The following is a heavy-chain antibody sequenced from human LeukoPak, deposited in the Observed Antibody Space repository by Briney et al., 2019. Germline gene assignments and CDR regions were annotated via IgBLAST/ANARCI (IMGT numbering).Heavy chain of an antibody. V-gene: IGHV1-2*02. CDR3: ARIRGGNNYHFDY. J-gene: IGHJ4*02. Sequence: ASVKVSCKASGYTFTDYYIHWVRHPPGQGLEWMGWINPNSGATNYAQKFQGRVTMTKDTSISTGYMELSRLGSDDTAVYYCARIRGGNNYHFDYWGQGTLVTVSS. CDR1: GYTFTDYY. CDR2: INPNSGAT. D-gene: IGHD1-26*01.